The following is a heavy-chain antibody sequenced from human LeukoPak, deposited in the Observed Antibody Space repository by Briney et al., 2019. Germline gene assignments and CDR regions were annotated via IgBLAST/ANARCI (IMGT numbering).Heavy chain of an antibody. Sequence: GESLKISCKGSGYSFTSYWIGWVRQMPGKGLEWMGIIYPGDSDTRYSPSFQGQVTISADKSISTAYLQWSSLKASDTAMYYCARTPGYCSSTSCYHYDGMDVWGKGTTVTVSS. D-gene: IGHD2-2*01. CDR3: ARTPGYCSSTSCYHYDGMDV. CDR2: IYPGDSDT. V-gene: IGHV5-51*01. CDR1: GYSFTSYW. J-gene: IGHJ6*04.